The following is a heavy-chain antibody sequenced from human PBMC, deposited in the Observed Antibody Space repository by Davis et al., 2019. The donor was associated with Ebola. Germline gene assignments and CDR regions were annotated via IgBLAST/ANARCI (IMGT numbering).Heavy chain of an antibody. D-gene: IGHD6-19*01. J-gene: IGHJ4*02. V-gene: IGHV3-23*01. CDR3: ARGLDSSGWEEGGYFDY. CDR1: GFTFSNYA. Sequence: PGGSLRLSCAASGFTFSNYAMSWVRQAPGKGLEWVSGISGSGATTYYADSVKGRFTISRDNAKNSLYLQMNSLRDEDTAVYYCARGLDSSGWEEGGYFDYWGQGTLVTVSS. CDR2: ISGSGATT.